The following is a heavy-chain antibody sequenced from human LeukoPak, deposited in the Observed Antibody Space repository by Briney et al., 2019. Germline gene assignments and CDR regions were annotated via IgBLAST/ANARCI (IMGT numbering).Heavy chain of an antibody. CDR1: SDSISNYY. Sequence: SETLSLTCNVSSDSISNYYWSWIRQPPGKRLEWIGYIYHSGSTNYNPSLKSRVTISVDTSKNQFSLKLSSVTAADTAVYYCAGHHPRNTVDFWGQGTLVTVSS. V-gene: IGHV4-59*08. CDR2: IYHSGST. D-gene: IGHD2/OR15-2a*01. J-gene: IGHJ4*02. CDR3: AGHHPRNTVDF.